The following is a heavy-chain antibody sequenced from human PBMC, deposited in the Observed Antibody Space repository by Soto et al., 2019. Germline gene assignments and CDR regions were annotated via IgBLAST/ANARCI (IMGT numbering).Heavy chain of an antibody. CDR3: TRPKNELRFYSYNGIDV. CDR2: ISGSGVTI. CDR1: GFTFTNYA. D-gene: IGHD5-12*01. V-gene: IGHV3-23*01. J-gene: IGHJ6*02. Sequence: PGESLKISCAASGFTFTNYAMSWVRQAPGKGLEWVSAISGSGVTIYYADSVKGRFTISRDKSKNTLYLQMNSLKTEDTAVYYCTRPKNELRFYSYNGIDVWGQGTTVTVSS.